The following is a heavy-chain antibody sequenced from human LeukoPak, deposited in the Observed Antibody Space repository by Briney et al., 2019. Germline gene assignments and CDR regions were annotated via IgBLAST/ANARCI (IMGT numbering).Heavy chain of an antibody. J-gene: IGHJ4*02. D-gene: IGHD6-19*01. CDR2: IYTSGST. Sequence: SETLSLTCTVSGGSISSYYWSWIRQPAGKGLEWIGRIYTSGSTNYNPSLKSRVTMSVDTSMNQFSLELSSVTAADTAVYYCARLFSSGWYGAFDYWGQGTLVTVSS. CDR1: GGSISSYY. V-gene: IGHV4-4*07. CDR3: ARLFSSGWYGAFDY.